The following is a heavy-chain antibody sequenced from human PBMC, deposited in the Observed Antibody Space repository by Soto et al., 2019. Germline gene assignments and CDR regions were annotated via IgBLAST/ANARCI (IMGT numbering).Heavy chain of an antibody. D-gene: IGHD6-19*01. V-gene: IGHV3-73*02. CDR3: TRQTDAVQWLVVPTDDNFDY. CDR2: IRSKTNSYAT. Sequence: EGQLVESGGGLVQPGGSLKLSCAASGFTFGGSALHWVRQASGKGLEWVGHIRSKTNSYATAYAESVKGRFTISRDDSMNTAYLQMNSLKTEDTAVDFCTRQTDAVQWLVVPTDDNFDYGGQGTLVPVSS. CDR1: GFTFGGSA. J-gene: IGHJ4*02.